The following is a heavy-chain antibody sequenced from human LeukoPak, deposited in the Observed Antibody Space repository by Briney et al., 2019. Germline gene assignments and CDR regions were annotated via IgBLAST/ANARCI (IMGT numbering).Heavy chain of an antibody. J-gene: IGHJ4*02. CDR2: MNPNSGNT. V-gene: IGHV1-8*01. D-gene: IGHD3-10*01. Sequence: ASVKVSCKASGYTFTSYDSNWVRQATGQRLEWMGWMNPNSGNTGYAQKFQGRVTMTRNTSISTAYMELSSLRSEDTAVYYCARAQMVRGVTRYYFDYWGQGTLVTVSS. CDR3: ARAQMVRGVTRYYFDY. CDR1: GYTFTSYD.